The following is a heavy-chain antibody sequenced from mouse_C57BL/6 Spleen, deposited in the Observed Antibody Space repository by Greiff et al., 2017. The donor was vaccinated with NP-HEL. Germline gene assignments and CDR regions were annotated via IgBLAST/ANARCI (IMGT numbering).Heavy chain of an antibody. V-gene: IGHV1-80*01. D-gene: IGHD1-1*01. CDR3: ARSDYYGSSYGY. J-gene: IGHJ2*01. Sequence: VQLQQSGAELVKPGASVKISCKASGYAFSSYWMNWVKQRPGKGLEWIGQIYPGDGDTNYNGKFKGKATLTADKSSSTAYMQLSSLTSEDSAVYFCARSDYYGSSYGYWGQGTTLTVSS. CDR1: GYAFSSYW. CDR2: IYPGDGDT.